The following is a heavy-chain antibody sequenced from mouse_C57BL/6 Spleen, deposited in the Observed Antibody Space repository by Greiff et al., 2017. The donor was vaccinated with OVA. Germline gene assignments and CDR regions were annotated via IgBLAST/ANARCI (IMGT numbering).Heavy chain of an antibody. CDR3: SSVPSTIVATDWYFDV. V-gene: IGHV2-2*01. Sequence: QVQLQQSGPGLVQPSQSLSITCTVSGFSLTSYGVHWVRQSPGKGLEWLGVIWSGGSTDYNAAFISRLSTSKDNSKSQVFFKMNSLQADDTAIYYCSSVPSTIVATDWYFDVWGTGTTVTVSS. D-gene: IGHD1-1*01. J-gene: IGHJ1*03. CDR2: IWSGGST. CDR1: GFSLTSYG.